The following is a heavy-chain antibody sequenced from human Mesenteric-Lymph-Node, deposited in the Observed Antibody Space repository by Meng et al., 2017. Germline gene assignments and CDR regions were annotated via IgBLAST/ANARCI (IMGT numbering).Heavy chain of an antibody. CDR2: INNDGSTT. V-gene: IGHV3-74*01. D-gene: IGHD5-18*01. CDR3: VRGGSYGSIDY. Sequence: EVHVVECGGGLVQPGGSLRLSCAASGFTFSSYWMIWVRQAPGKGLLWVSRINNDGSTTSYADSVKGRFTISRDNAKNTLYLQMNSLRAEDTAVYYCVRGGSYGSIDYWGQGTLVTVSS. CDR1: GFTFSSYW. J-gene: IGHJ4*02.